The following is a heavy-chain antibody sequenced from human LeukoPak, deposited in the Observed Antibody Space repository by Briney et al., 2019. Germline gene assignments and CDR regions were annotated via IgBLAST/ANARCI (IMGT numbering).Heavy chain of an antibody. D-gene: IGHD1-1*01. CDR3: AKVSWNNWFDP. V-gene: IGHV4-39*07. CDR1: GGSISSSSYY. J-gene: IGHJ5*02. CDR2: IYHSGST. Sequence: SETLSLTCTVSGGSISSSSYYWGWIRQPPGKGLERIGSIYHSGSTYYNPSLRSRVTISVDTSKNQFSLKLRSVTAADTAVYYCAKVSWNNWFDPWGQGTLVTVSS.